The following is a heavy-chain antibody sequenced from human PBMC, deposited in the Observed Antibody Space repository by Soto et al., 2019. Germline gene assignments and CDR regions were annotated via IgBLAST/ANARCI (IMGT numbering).Heavy chain of an antibody. CDR1: GGSISSGVYY. CDR3: ARVPAY. V-gene: IGHV4-31*03. Sequence: QVQLQESGPGLVKPSQTLSLTCTVSGGSISSGVYYWSWLRQHPGKGLEWSGYLSDSGSTYYNPSLKSRVTISLDPSKNQSSLKLSSVTAADTAVYYCARVPAYWGQGPLVPVSS. J-gene: IGHJ4*02. CDR2: LSDSGST.